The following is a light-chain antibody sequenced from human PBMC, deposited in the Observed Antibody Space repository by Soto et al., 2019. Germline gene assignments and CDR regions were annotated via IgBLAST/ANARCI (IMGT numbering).Light chain of an antibody. V-gene: IGKV3-15*01. Sequence: EIVMTQSPATLSVSPGERATLSCRASQSGSRNLAGYQQKPGQAPRLLISGASTRATGIPARFSGSGSGTEFTLTISSLHSEDFVVYYCQQYHAWWTFGQGTKVEIK. CDR1: QSGSRN. CDR2: GAS. J-gene: IGKJ1*01. CDR3: QQYHAWWT.